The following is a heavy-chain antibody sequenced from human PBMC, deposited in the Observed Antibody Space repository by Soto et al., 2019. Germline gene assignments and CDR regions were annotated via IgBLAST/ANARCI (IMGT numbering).Heavy chain of an antibody. CDR1: GFTVSNYY. V-gene: IGHV3-53*02. CDR3: AGFTSHGWYYYHYSMDV. J-gene: IGHJ6*02. D-gene: IGHD6-19*01. Sequence: EVRLVETGGGLIQPGGSLRLSCAASGFTVSNYYMYWVRQAPGKGLEWVSVIYSGGSTYHADSVKGRFTTSRDISKNTLYLQMNSLGAEDTAVYYCAGFTSHGWYYYHYSMDVWGQGTTVTVSS. CDR2: IYSGGST.